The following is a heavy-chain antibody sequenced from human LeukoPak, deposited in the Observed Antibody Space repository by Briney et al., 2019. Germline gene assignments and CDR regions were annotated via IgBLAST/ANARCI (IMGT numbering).Heavy chain of an antibody. V-gene: IGHV3-21*01. D-gene: IGHD3-22*01. Sequence: GGSLRLSCAASGFTFSSYAMNWIRQAPGKGLEWVSSFGTRSTSIYHAGSVKGRFAISRDNAKNSLYLQMNSLRAEDTALYYCAREVSEGFDFWGQGTLVTVSS. CDR1: GFTFSSYA. CDR2: FGTRSTSI. J-gene: IGHJ4*02. CDR3: AREVSEGFDF.